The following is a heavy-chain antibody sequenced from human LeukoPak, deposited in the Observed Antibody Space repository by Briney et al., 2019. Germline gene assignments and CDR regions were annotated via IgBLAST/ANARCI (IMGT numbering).Heavy chain of an antibody. D-gene: IGHD6-13*01. V-gene: IGHV5-51*01. CDR2: IYPSDSDT. J-gene: IGHJ4*02. Sequence: GESLKISCKGSGYSFTSYWIGWVRQRPGKGLEWMGIIYPSDSDTRYSPSFQGQVTISADKSISTAYLQWSSLKASDTAMYYCATLKPLRGGITAAVAPFDYWGQGTLVTVSS. CDR1: GYSFTSYW. CDR3: ATLKPLRGGITAAVAPFDY.